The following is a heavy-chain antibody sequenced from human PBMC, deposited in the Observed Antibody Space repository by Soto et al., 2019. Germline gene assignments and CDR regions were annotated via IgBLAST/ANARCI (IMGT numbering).Heavy chain of an antibody. CDR2: ISSSSSAI. J-gene: IGHJ5*02. V-gene: IGHV3-48*01. Sequence: EVQLVESGGGLVQPGGSLRLSCAASGFTFSSSGMNWVRQAPGKGLEWVSYISSSSSAIYFADSVKGRFTISRDNAKNSLYLQMNRLRAEATAVYYCARGFYDSNAYYPSYNWFDPWGQGTLVTVSS. D-gene: IGHD3-22*01. CDR3: ARGFYDSNAYYPSYNWFDP. CDR1: GFTFSSSG.